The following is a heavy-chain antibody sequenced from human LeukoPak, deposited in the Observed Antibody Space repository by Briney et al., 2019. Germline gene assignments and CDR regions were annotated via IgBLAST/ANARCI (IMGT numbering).Heavy chain of an antibody. J-gene: IGHJ4*02. CDR1: GFTFSSYG. CDR2: IRYDGSNK. CDR3: ANSYSSSWCERD. Sequence: PGGSLRLSCAASGFTFSSYGMHWVRQAPGKGLEWVAFIRYDGSNKYYADSVKGRFTISRDNSKNTLYLQMNSLRAEDTAVYYCANSYSSSWCERDWGQGTLVTVSS. D-gene: IGHD6-13*01. V-gene: IGHV3-30*02.